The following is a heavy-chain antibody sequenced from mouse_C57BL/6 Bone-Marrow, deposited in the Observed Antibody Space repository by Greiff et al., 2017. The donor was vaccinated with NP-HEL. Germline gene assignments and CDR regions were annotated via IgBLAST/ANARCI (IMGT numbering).Heavy chain of an antibody. CDR2: ISSGGSYT. V-gene: IGHV5-6*01. J-gene: IGHJ3*01. D-gene: IGHD6-2*01. CDR3: AKSWFAY. Sequence: EVQRVESGGDLVKPGGSLKLSCAASGFTFSSYGMSWVRQTPDKRLEWVATISSGGSYTYYPDSVKGRFTISRDNAKNTLYLQMSSLKSEDTAIYCCAKSWFAYWGQGTLVTVSA. CDR1: GFTFSSYG.